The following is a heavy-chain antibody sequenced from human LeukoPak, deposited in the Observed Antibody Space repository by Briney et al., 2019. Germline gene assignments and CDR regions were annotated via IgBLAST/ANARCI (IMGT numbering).Heavy chain of an antibody. D-gene: IGHD3-10*01. CDR1: GGSFSGYY. J-gene: IGHJ4*02. Sequence: TSETLSLTCADYGGSFSGYYWSWIRQPPGKGLEWIGQISRRGNTNYNPSLKSRVTISVDTSKNQLSLKLSTVTAADTALYYCARHGEYYFDYWGQGTLVTVSS. CDR2: ISRRGNT. CDR3: ARHGEYYFDY. V-gene: IGHV4-34*01.